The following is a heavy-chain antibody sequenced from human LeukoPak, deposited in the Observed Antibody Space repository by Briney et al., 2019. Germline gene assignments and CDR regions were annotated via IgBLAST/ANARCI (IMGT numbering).Heavy chain of an antibody. CDR3: ATPRVAGRYDAFDI. D-gene: IGHD6-19*01. CDR1: GYTLTELS. J-gene: IGHJ3*02. Sequence: ASVKVSCKVSGYTLTELSMHWVRQAPGKGLEWMGGFDPEDGETIYAQKFQGRVTMTENTSTDTAYMELSGLRSEDTAVYYCATPRVAGRYDAFDIWGQGTMVTVSS. CDR2: FDPEDGET. V-gene: IGHV1-24*01.